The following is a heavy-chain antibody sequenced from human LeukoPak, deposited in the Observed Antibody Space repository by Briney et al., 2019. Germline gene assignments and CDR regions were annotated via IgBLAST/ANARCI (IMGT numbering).Heavy chain of an antibody. CDR2: IYYSGST. V-gene: IGHV4-59*01. CDR1: GGSISSYY. Sequence: SETLSLACTVSGGSISSYYWSWIRQPPGKGLEWIGYIYYSGSTNYNPSLKSRVSISVDTSKNQFSLKLSSVTAADTAVYYCARDGNPFDYWGQGILVTVSS. J-gene: IGHJ4*02. CDR3: ARDGNPFDY.